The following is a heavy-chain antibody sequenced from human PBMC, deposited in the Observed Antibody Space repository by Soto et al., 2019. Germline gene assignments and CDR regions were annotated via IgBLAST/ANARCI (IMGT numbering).Heavy chain of an antibody. D-gene: IGHD3-3*01. Sequence: SGPTLVNPTQTLTLTCTFSGFSLSRSRVGVCSIRQPAGKALEWLAIILWDDDSRLITSLKRRLSITRGTITNHVVLTMTDMDPEASGTYDCAYKRSAHNLLDYWRQGTLGAVSS. J-gene: IGHJ4*02. CDR2: ILWDDDS. CDR1: GFSLSRSRVG. V-gene: IGHV2-5*02. CDR3: AYKRSAHNLLDY.